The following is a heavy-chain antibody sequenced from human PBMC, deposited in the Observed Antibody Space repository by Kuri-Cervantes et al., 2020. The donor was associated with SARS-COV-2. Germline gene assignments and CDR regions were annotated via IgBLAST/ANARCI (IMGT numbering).Heavy chain of an antibody. CDR1: GFTFSRYW. J-gene: IGHJ5*02. V-gene: IGHV3-7*03. CDR3: AKGYNNETSAYHWGYDL. D-gene: IGHD1-14*01. CDR2: IEEDGSEK. Sequence: GESLKISCAASGFTFSRYWMSWVRQAPGKGLEWVANIEEDGSEKTYVDSVKGRFTISRGNAKNTLYLQMNSLRVEDTAVKYCAKGYNNETSAYHWGYDLWGQGTLVTVSS.